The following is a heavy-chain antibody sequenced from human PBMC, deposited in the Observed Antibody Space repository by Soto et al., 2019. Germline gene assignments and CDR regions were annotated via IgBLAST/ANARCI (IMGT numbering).Heavy chain of an antibody. V-gene: IGHV3-11*06. CDR2: ISPGSRYP. CDR1: GCTFGDSY. CDR3: VRGGGGGLFDP. Sequence: QVQLVESGGGLVPPGGSLRLSCAGSGCTFGDSYMSWIRQAPGKGLEWLSYISPGSRYPAYADSVKGRFTISRDNAKRSLYLQMMSLTADDTAIYYCVRGGGGGLFDPWGQGTMVTVSS. D-gene: IGHD2-15*01. J-gene: IGHJ5*02.